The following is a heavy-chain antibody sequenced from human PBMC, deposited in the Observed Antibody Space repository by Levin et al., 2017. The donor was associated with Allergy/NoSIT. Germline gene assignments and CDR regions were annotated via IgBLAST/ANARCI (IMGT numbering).Heavy chain of an antibody. V-gene: IGHV3-20*04. D-gene: IGHD3-10*01. CDR1: GFSFDAYG. CDR3: ARAHMKYYGSGGYLYSWVDP. Sequence: GGSLRLSCAASGFSFDAYGMTWVRQRPGKGLEWVSGISGNGGSTGYGDSVKGRFTISRDNAQNLLYLQMDSLRPEDTAIYYCARAHMKYYGSGGYLYSWVDPWGQGTLVTVSS. J-gene: IGHJ5*02. CDR2: ISGNGGST.